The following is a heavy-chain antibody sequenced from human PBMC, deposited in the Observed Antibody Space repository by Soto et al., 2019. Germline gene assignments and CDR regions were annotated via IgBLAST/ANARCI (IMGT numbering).Heavy chain of an antibody. D-gene: IGHD6-19*01. J-gene: IGHJ3*02. CDR1: GYTFTSYD. CDR3: ARVGTVARYAFDI. V-gene: IGHV1-8*01. Sequence: ASVKVSCTASGYTFTSYDINWVRQATGQGLEWMGWMNPNSGNTGYAQKFQGRVTMTRNTSISTAYMELSSLRSEDTAVYYCARVGTVARYAFDIWGHGTMVTVSS. CDR2: MNPNSGNT.